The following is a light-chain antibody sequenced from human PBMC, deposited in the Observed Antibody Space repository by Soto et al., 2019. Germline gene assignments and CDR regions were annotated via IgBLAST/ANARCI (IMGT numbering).Light chain of an antibody. Sequence: DIQMTQSPSTLSGSVGDRVTITSRASQTISSCLAWYQQKPGKAPILLVYKASTLKSRVPSRFSGSGSGTEFTLTIRRLQPDDFATYYCQHYSSYSEAFGQGTKGDI. CDR2: KAS. CDR3: QHYSSYSEA. J-gene: IGKJ1*01. CDR1: QTISSC. V-gene: IGKV1-5*03.